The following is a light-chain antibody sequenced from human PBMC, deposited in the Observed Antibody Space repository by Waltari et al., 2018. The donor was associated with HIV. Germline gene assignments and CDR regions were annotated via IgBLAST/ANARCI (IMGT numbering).Light chain of an antibody. V-gene: IGLV1-44*01. CDR3: ASRDDSLNGPV. Sequence: QSVLTQPPSASGTPGQRVTISCSGSSSNIGGNTVNWYQPLPRTPPKLLIYSNRQGPAGVPDRFSGSKSGTSASLASSGLHSEDESDYYCASRDDSLNGPVFGRGTKLTVL. CDR1: SSNIGGNT. J-gene: IGLJ2*01. CDR2: SNR.